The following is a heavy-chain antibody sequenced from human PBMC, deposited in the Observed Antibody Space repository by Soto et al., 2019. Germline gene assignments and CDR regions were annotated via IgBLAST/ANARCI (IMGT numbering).Heavy chain of an antibody. D-gene: IGHD6-19*01. CDR3: ARDWHRIAVADNWFDP. V-gene: IGHV3-21*01. J-gene: IGHJ5*02. CDR2: ISSSSSYI. CDR1: GFTFSSYS. Sequence: GGSLRLSCAASGFTFSSYSMNWVRQAPGKGLEWVSSISSSSSYIYYADSVKGRFTISRDNAKNSLYLQMNSLRAEDTAVYYCARDWHRIAVADNWFDPWGQGTLVTVSS.